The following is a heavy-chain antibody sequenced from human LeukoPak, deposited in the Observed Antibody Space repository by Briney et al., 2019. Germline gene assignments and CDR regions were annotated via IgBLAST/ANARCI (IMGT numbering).Heavy chain of an antibody. CDR1: GFTLSPYW. J-gene: IGHJ4*02. D-gene: IGHD1-1*01. CDR3: ARRGSGSSKYWVF. Sequence: GGSLRLSCAAGFTLSPYWRTWVRQAPGRGLEWVANINQDGSGKYYGDSVKGRFSISRDNAENSLFLQMNTLRVEDSAVYYCARRGSGSSKYWVFWGQGTLVTVSS. CDR2: INQDGSGK. V-gene: IGHV3-7*01.